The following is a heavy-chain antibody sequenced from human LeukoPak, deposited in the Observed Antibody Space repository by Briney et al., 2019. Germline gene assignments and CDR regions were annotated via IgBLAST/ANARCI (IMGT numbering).Heavy chain of an antibody. CDR3: ATTRIVEASTEYFQH. Sequence: GESLKISCKGSGYSFTSYWIGWVRQMPGKGLEWMGIIYPGDSDTRYSPSFQGQVTISADKSISTAYLQWSSLKASDTAMYYCATTRIVEASTEYFQHWGQGTLVTVSS. D-gene: IGHD1-26*01. V-gene: IGHV5-51*01. CDR2: IYPGDSDT. CDR1: GYSFTSYW. J-gene: IGHJ1*01.